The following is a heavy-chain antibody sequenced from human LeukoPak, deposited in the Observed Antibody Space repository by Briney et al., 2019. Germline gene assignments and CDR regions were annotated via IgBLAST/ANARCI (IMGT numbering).Heavy chain of an antibody. CDR1: GFTFSSYS. J-gene: IGHJ2*01. Sequence: GGSLRLSCAASGFTFSSYSMNWVRQAPGKGLEWVSSISSSSTYIYYADSVKGRFTISRDNAKNSLYLQMNSLRAEDTAVYYCARDSHYYDSSGYYDSPRWYFDLWGRGTLVTVSS. V-gene: IGHV3-21*01. CDR2: ISSSSTYI. CDR3: ARDSHYYDSSGYYDSPRWYFDL. D-gene: IGHD3-22*01.